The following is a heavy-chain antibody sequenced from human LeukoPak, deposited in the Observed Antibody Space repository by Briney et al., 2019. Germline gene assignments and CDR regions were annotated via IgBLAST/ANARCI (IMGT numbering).Heavy chain of an antibody. CDR1: GGTFSSYA. Sequence: ASVKVSCKASGGTFSSYAISWVRQAPGQGREWMGGIIPIFGTANYAQKFQGRVTITADKSTSTAYMELSSLRSEDTAVYYCARGQLVPDAFDIWGQGTMVTVSS. D-gene: IGHD1-1*01. V-gene: IGHV1-69*06. J-gene: IGHJ3*02. CDR3: ARGQLVPDAFDI. CDR2: IIPIFGTA.